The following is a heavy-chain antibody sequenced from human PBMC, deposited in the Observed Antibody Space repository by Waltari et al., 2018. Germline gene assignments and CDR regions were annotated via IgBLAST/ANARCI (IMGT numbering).Heavy chain of an antibody. CDR2: IKTKSDGATT. J-gene: IGHJ4*02. CDR1: GLTFTNAW. D-gene: IGHD3-16*01. V-gene: IGHV3-15*01. CDR3: STDQEVGGH. Sequence: EVQLVESGGGLVKPGGSLRLSCAASGLTFTNAWMSWVRQAPGKGLEWVGRIKTKSDGATTDYAAPVEGRFTISRDDSKTTLYLQMNSLKTEDTGVYYCSTDQEVGGHWGQGTLVTVSS.